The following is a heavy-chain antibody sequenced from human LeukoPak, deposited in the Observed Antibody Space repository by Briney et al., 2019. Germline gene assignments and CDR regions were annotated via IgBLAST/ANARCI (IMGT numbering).Heavy chain of an antibody. V-gene: IGHV4-31*03. D-gene: IGHD6-13*01. CDR3: ARESFIAAAVQAFDI. CDR2: IYYSGST. J-gene: IGHJ3*02. Sequence: SQTLSLTCTVSVGSISSGGYYWSWIRQHPGEGLEWIGYIYYSGSTYYNPSLKSRVTISVDTSKNQFSLKLSSVTAADTAVYYCARESFIAAAVQAFDIWGQGTMVTVSS. CDR1: VGSISSGGYY.